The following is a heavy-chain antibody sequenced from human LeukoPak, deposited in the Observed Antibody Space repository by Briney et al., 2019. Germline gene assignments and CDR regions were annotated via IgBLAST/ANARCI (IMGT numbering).Heavy chain of an antibody. CDR1: GGSISGYY. CDR3: ARGEYYYDSSGSLDY. Sequence: LETLSLTCTVSGGSISGYYWSWIRQPPGKRLEWIGYIYYSGATNYNPSLKSRVTISVDTSTKNQFSLKLTSVTAADTAVYYCARGEYYYDSSGSLDYWGQGTLVAVSS. J-gene: IGHJ4*02. D-gene: IGHD3-22*01. CDR2: IYYSGAT. V-gene: IGHV4-59*08.